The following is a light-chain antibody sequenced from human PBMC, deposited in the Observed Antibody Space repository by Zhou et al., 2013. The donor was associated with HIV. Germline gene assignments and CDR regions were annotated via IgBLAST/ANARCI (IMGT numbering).Light chain of an antibody. V-gene: IGKV3-11*01. CDR2: DAS. CDR3: QQRSNWPRA. Sequence: EIVLTQSPGTLSLSPGERATLSCRASQNIRNSYLAWYQQKPGQAPRLLIYDASNRATGIPARFSGSGSGTDFTLTISSLEPGDFAVYYCQQRSNWPRAFGGGTKVEIK. J-gene: IGKJ4*01. CDR1: QNIRNSY.